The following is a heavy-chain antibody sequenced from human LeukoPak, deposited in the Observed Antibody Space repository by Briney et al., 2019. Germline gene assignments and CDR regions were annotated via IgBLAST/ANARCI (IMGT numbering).Heavy chain of an antibody. CDR2: IYSGGST. CDR1: GFTVSSNY. J-gene: IGHJ6*02. D-gene: IGHD3-10*01. V-gene: IGHV3-53*01. CDR3: ARDFGRITMVRGVIIRERDYYYYGMDV. Sequence: GGSLRLSCAASGFTVSSNYMSWVRQAPGKGLEWVSVIYSGGSTYYADSVKGRFTISRDNAKNSLYLQMNSLRAEDTAVYYCARDFGRITMVRGVIIRERDYYYYGMDVWGQGTTVTVSS.